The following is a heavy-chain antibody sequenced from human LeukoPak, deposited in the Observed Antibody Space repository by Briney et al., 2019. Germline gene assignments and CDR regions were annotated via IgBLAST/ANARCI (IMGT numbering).Heavy chain of an antibody. CDR3: ARAYDILTGYGYFDY. D-gene: IGHD3-9*01. Sequence: SQTLSLTCTVSGGSISSGGYYWSWIRQHPGKGLEWIGCFYYSGSTYYNPSLKSRVTISVDTSKNQFSLKLSSVTAADTAVYYCARAYDILTGYGYFDYWGQGTLVTVSS. CDR2: FYYSGST. CDR1: GGSISSGGYY. J-gene: IGHJ4*02. V-gene: IGHV4-31*03.